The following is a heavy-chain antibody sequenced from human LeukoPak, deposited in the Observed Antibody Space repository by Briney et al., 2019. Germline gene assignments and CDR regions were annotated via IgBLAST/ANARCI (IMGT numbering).Heavy chain of an antibody. Sequence: SSETLSLTCTVSGGSISNYYWSWIRQPPAKGLEWIGYIYYSGSTNYNPSLKSRVTISVDTSKIQFSLKLSSVTAADTAVYYCARSITSSWYGDFQHWGQGTLVTVSS. J-gene: IGHJ1*01. CDR1: GGSISNYY. V-gene: IGHV4-59*01. CDR2: IYYSGST. CDR3: ARSITSSWYGDFQH. D-gene: IGHD6-13*01.